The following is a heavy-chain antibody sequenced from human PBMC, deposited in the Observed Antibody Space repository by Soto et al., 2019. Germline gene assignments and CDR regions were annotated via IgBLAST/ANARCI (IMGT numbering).Heavy chain of an antibody. CDR3: ARLWFGEPRYY. J-gene: IGHJ4*02. D-gene: IGHD3-10*01. Sequence: ASVKVSCKASGGTFSSYAISWVRQAPGQGLEWMGGIIPIFGTANYAQKFQGRFTISRDNSKNTLYLQMNSLRAEDTAVYYCARLWFGEPRYYWGQGTLVTVSS. V-gene: IGHV1-69*05. CDR2: IIPIFGTA. CDR1: GGTFSSYA.